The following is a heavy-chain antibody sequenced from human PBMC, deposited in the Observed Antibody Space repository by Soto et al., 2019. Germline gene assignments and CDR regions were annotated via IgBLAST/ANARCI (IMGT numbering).Heavy chain of an antibody. CDR3: ARDGSGYDFWSGPYFFDY. D-gene: IGHD3-3*01. Sequence: SETLSLTCTVSGGSISTYYWSWIRQPPGKGLEWIGYIYYNGRTNYNPSLESRVTISLDTSKSQFSLKLSSVSDADTAVYYCARDGSGYDFWSGPYFFDYWGPGTLVTVSS. CDR1: GGSISTYY. CDR2: IYYNGRT. V-gene: IGHV4-59*01. J-gene: IGHJ4*02.